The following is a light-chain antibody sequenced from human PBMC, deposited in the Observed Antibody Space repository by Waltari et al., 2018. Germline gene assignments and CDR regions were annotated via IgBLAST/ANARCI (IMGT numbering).Light chain of an antibody. Sequence: EVVLTQSPATLSLSPGERATPSCRASQSVSIYLVWYQQKPGQAPRLLISDASNRATGIPARFSGGGSGTDFTLTISSLEPEDSAVYYCQQRNTWPTDTFGGGTKVEIK. CDR2: DAS. V-gene: IGKV3-11*01. J-gene: IGKJ4*01. CDR1: QSVSIY. CDR3: QQRNTWPTDT.